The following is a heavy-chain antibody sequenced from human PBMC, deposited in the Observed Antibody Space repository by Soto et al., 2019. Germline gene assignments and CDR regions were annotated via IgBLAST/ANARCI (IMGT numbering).Heavy chain of an antibody. Sequence: EVQLVESGGGLVQPGGSLRLSCAASGFTFSSYSMNWVRQAPGKGLEWVSYISSSSSTIYYADSVKGRFTIARDNAKNALYLQMNSLRVEDTAVYYCARYTIFGGFDYWGQGTLVTVSS. J-gene: IGHJ4*02. CDR2: ISSSSSTI. CDR3: ARYTIFGGFDY. V-gene: IGHV3-48*01. CDR1: GFTFSSYS. D-gene: IGHD3-3*01.